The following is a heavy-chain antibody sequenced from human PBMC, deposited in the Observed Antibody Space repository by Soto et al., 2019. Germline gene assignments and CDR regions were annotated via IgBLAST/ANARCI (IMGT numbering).Heavy chain of an antibody. CDR3: TRHGPRQPYDSSGYYYEGGS. D-gene: IGHD3-22*01. CDR2: IRSKANSYAT. CDR1: GFTFSGSA. Sequence: GGSLRLSCAASGFTFSGSAMHWVRQASGKGLEWVGRIRSKANSYATAYAASVKGRFTISRDDLKNTAYLQMNSLKTEDTAVYYCTRHGPRQPYDSSGYYYEGGSWGQGTLVTVS. V-gene: IGHV3-73*01. J-gene: IGHJ5*02.